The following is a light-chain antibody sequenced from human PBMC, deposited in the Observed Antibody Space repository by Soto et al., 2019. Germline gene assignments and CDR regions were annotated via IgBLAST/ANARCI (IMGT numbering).Light chain of an antibody. CDR3: QQYNNWPLT. V-gene: IGKV3-15*01. J-gene: IGKJ4*01. Sequence: IVMTQSPATLSVSPGERATLSCRASQSVSNNLAWYQQKPGQAPRLLIYGASTTATGIPARFSGSGPGTEFTLTISSLKAADFEVYYGQQYNNWPLTFGGGTKVEIK. CDR1: QSVSNN. CDR2: GAS.